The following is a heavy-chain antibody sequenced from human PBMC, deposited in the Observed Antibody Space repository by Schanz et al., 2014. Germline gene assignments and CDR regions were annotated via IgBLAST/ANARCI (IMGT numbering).Heavy chain of an antibody. J-gene: IGHJ4*02. D-gene: IGHD6-19*01. CDR2: ISRSSHTI. Sequence: RLSCSASGFTFSIYSMNLVRQAPGKGLEWVSYISRSSHTIYYADAVKGRFTISREHANNLRYLSMKSMREEYTAVYDCARDGSGWYKWVDYWGQGTMXTVSS. V-gene: IGHV3-48*02. CDR3: ARDGSGWYKWVDY. CDR1: GFTFSIYS.